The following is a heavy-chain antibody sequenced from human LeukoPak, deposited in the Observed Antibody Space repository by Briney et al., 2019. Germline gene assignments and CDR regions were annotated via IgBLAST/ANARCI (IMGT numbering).Heavy chain of an antibody. CDR2: INTDGSST. D-gene: IGHD6-13*01. CDR1: GFTFSSYW. V-gene: IGHV3-74*01. J-gene: IGHJ5*02. CDR3: ARESGIAAALDL. Sequence: GGSLRLSCAASGFTFSSYWMHWVRQAPGKGLVWVSRINTDGSSTSYADSVKGRFTISRDNAKNTLYLQMNSLRAEDTAVYYCARESGIAAALDLXXQGTLVTVSS.